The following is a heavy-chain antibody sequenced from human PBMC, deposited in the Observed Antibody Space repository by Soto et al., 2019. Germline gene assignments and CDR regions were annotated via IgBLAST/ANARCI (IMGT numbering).Heavy chain of an antibody. Sequence: GGSLRLSCAASGFTFSSYGMHWVRQAPGKGLEWVAVIWYDGSNKYYADSVKGRFTISRDNSKNTLYLQMNSLRAEDTAVYYCARESWCSSTSCYYYYGMDVWGQGTTVTVSS. D-gene: IGHD2-2*01. V-gene: IGHV3-33*01. CDR1: GFTFSSYG. CDR3: ARESWCSSTSCYYYYGMDV. CDR2: IWYDGSNK. J-gene: IGHJ6*02.